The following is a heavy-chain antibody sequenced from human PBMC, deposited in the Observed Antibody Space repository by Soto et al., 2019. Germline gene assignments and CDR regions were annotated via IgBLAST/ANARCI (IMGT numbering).Heavy chain of an antibody. Sequence: SETLSLTCTLAAGSIGSGSYCWGWIREPAWKGREWFGSIYDSGSTYCNPSLKSRVTISADTSKSQSSLKLSSVTAADTAVYYCARHNIDYYGMDVWGQGTTVTVSS. D-gene: IGHD5-12*01. J-gene: IGHJ6*02. V-gene: IGHV4-39*01. CDR2: IYDSGST. CDR3: ARHNIDYYGMDV. CDR1: AGSIGSGSYC.